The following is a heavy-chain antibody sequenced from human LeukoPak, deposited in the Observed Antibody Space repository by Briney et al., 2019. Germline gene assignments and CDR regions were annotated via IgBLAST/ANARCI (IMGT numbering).Heavy chain of an antibody. CDR1: GYTFTSYG. J-gene: IGHJ4*02. Sequence: ASVKVSCKASGYTFTSYGITWVRQAPGQGLEWMGWISAYNGNTNYAQKLRGRVTMTTDTSTSTAYMELRSLRSDDTAVYYCARVPTYYYDSSGHRTLDYWGQGTLVTVSS. V-gene: IGHV1-18*01. CDR3: ARVPTYYYDSSGHRTLDY. D-gene: IGHD3-22*01. CDR2: ISAYNGNT.